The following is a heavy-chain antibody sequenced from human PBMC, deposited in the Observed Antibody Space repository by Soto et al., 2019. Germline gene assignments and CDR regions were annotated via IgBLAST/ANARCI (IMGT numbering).Heavy chain of an antibody. CDR3: AKDVLYYAVLPGPNS. CDR2: ISGSGGST. J-gene: IGHJ4*02. Sequence: GGSLRLSCAASGFTFSRYAMTWVRQAPGKGLEWVSSISGSGGSTYYTNSVKGRFTISRDNSKNMMYLQMNSLRAEDAAIYYCAKDVLYYAVLPGPNSWGQGTLVTVSS. CDR1: GFTFSRYA. V-gene: IGHV3-23*01. D-gene: IGHD3-9*01.